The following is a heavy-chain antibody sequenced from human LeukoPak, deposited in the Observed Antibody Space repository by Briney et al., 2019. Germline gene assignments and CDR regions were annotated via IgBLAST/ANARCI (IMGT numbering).Heavy chain of an antibody. CDR1: GGTFSSYA. CDR2: IIPIFGTA. J-gene: IGHJ5*02. V-gene: IGHV1-69*13. D-gene: IGHD3-9*01. CDR3: ARDRDYDILTGFENWFDP. Sequence: GASVKVSCKASGGTFSSYAISWVRQAPGQGLEWMGGIIPIFGTANYAQKFQGRVTITADESTSTAYMELSSLRSEDTAVYYCARDRDYDILTGFENWFDPWGQGTLVTVSS.